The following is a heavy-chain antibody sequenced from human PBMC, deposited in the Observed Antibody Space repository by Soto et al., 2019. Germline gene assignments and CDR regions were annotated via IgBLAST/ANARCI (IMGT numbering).Heavy chain of an antibody. D-gene: IGHD6-13*01. CDR2: ISSSSTI. J-gene: IGHJ5*02. CDR1: GFTFSSYT. Sequence: EVQLVESGGGLVQPGGSLRLSCAASGFTFSSYTMNWVRQXXGKGLEWVSYISSSSTIYYADSEKGRFTISRDNAKNSLYLQMNSLRDEDTAVYYCARGVGYNWFDPWGQGTLVTVSS. CDR3: ARGVGYNWFDP. V-gene: IGHV3-48*02.